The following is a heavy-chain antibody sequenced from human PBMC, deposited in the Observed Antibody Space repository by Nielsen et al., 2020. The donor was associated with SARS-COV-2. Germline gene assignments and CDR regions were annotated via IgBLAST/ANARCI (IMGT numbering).Heavy chain of an antibody. CDR1: GFTFDDYA. Sequence: SLKISCAASGFTFDDYAMHWVRQAPGKGLEWVSGLSWNSGSIAYADSVKGRFTISRDNAKNSLHLQMNSLRAEDTAFYYCARGRRVGTTLFEYWGQGTLVTVSS. D-gene: IGHD1-14*01. J-gene: IGHJ4*02. V-gene: IGHV3-9*01. CDR2: LSWNSGSI. CDR3: ARGRRVGTTLFEY.